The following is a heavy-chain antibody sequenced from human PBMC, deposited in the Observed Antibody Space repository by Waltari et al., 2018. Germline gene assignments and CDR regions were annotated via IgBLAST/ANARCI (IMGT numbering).Heavy chain of an antibody. J-gene: IGHJ4*02. V-gene: IGHV3-30*04. D-gene: IGHD6-19*01. Sequence: QVQLVESGGGVVQPGRSLRLSCAASGFTFSSYAMHWVRQAPGKGLEWVAVRSYDGSNKYYPDSVKGRFTSSRDNSKNTLYLQMNSLRAEDTAVYYCARDRGAYSSGWYWDYWGQGTLVTVSS. CDR3: ARDRGAYSSGWYWDY. CDR2: RSYDGSNK. CDR1: GFTFSSYA.